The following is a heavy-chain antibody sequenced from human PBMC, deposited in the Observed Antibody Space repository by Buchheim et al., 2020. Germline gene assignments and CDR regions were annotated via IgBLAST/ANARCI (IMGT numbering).Heavy chain of an antibody. J-gene: IGHJ6*02. CDR3: ARDQDHYYYGMDV. CDR2: ISSSSSSI. Sequence: EVQLVESGGGLVQPGGSLRLSCAASGFTFSSYSMNWVRQAPGKGLEWVSYISSSSSSIYYADSVKGRFTISRDNAKNSLYLQMNSLRAEDTAVYYCARDQDHYYYGMDVWGQGTT. V-gene: IGHV3-48*01. CDR1: GFTFSSYS.